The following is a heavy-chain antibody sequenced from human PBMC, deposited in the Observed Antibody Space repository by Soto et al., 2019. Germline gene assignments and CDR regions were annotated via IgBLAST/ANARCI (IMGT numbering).Heavy chain of an antibody. CDR1: GGSINSYF. D-gene: IGHD2-21*01. Sequence: QVQLQESGPGLVRPSETLSLTCTVSGGSINSYFWSWIRQPPGKGLEWIGYIDYSGSTIYNPSLKSRVTISEDTSKNHFSLNLTSVTAADTAVYYCARGHQLGIGRVLQYWGQGTLVTVSS. CDR2: IDYSGST. V-gene: IGHV4-59*01. CDR3: ARGHQLGIGRVLQY. J-gene: IGHJ4*02.